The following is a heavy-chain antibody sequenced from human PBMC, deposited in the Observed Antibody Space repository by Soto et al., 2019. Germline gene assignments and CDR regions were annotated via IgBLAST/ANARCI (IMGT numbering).Heavy chain of an antibody. CDR2: IYGGGTT. CDR1: GFAVSSKY. CDR3: VQTTGWPGFDF. Sequence: EVQLVESGGGLIQPGGSLRLSCAASGFAVSSKYMTWVLQATGKGLEWVSVIYGGGTTYYADSVKGRFTISRDISKNTLYRQMNRLRAEDTAVYYCVQTTGWPGFDFWGPGTLVTVSS. D-gene: IGHD1-1*01. V-gene: IGHV3-53*01. J-gene: IGHJ4*02.